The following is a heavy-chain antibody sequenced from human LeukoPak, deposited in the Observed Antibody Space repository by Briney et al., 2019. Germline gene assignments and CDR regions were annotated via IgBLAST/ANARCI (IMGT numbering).Heavy chain of an antibody. CDR1: GGSISSSSHY. CDR3: ARNASIAAAGNGGRYFDY. Sequence: ASETLSLTCTVSGGSISSSSHYWGWIRQPPGKGLEWIGSIYYSGSTSYNPSLKSRVTISVDTSKNEFSLSLSSVAAADTAVYYSARNASIAAAGNGGRYFDYWGQGTLVTVSS. D-gene: IGHD6-13*01. V-gene: IGHV4-39*01. J-gene: IGHJ4*02. CDR2: IYYSGST.